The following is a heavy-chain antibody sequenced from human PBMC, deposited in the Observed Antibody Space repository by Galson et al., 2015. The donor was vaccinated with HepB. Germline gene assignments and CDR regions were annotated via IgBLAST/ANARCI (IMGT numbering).Heavy chain of an antibody. Sequence: SETLSLTCGVSGASVSNTANYWVWIRQPPGKGLEWLGTLHYTVSTYYNPSLKSRVSMSVDTSMNQISLKLTSVTAADTAVYYCARRRDDYGDYMDYWGQGTLVTVSS. V-gene: IGHV4-39*01. D-gene: IGHD4-17*01. CDR1: GASVSNTANY. CDR3: ARRRDDYGDYMDY. J-gene: IGHJ4*02. CDR2: LHYTVST.